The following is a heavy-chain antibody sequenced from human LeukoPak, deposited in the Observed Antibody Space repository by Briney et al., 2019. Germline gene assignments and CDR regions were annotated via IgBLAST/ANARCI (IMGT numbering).Heavy chain of an antibody. D-gene: IGHD6-13*01. CDR3: ARYGKQQLAYNWFDP. V-gene: IGHV4-39*07. Sequence: ETSETLSLTCTVSGGSISSSSYYWGWIRQPPGKGLEWIESIYYSGSTYYNPSLKSRVTISVDTSKNQFSLKLSSVTAADTAVYYCARYGKQQLAYNWFDPWGQGTLVTVSS. CDR2: IYYSGST. J-gene: IGHJ5*02. CDR1: GGSISSSSYY.